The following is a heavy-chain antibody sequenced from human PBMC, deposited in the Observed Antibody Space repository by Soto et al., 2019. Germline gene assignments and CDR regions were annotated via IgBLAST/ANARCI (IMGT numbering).Heavy chain of an antibody. Sequence: GGSLRLSCAASGFTSSSYAMSWVRQAPGKGLEWVSAISGSGGSTYYADSVKGRFTISRDNSKNTLYLQMNSLRAEDTAVYYCAKDWGYCSGGSCYPYYFDYWGQGTLVTVSS. CDR1: GFTSSSYA. CDR2: ISGSGGST. D-gene: IGHD2-15*01. J-gene: IGHJ4*02. CDR3: AKDWGYCSGGSCYPYYFDY. V-gene: IGHV3-23*01.